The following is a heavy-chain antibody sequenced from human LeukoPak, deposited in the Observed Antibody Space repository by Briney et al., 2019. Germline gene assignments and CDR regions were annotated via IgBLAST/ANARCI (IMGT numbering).Heavy chain of an antibody. Sequence: GGFLRLSCAASGFNFNSYTMNWVRQDPGKGLEWVSSITIGSTYIYYADLMKGRFTISRDNAKNSLYLQMNRLRAEDTAVYYCAGVTATGFLDYWGQGTLVTVSS. D-gene: IGHD2-21*02. V-gene: IGHV3-21*06. J-gene: IGHJ4*02. CDR1: GFNFNSYT. CDR3: AGVTATGFLDY. CDR2: ITIGSTYI.